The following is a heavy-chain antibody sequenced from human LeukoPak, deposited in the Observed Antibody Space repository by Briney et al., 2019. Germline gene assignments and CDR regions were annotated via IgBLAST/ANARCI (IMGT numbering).Heavy chain of an antibody. CDR2: ISYDGSNK. CDR3: ARHGNIVVVPDASKAFDI. J-gene: IGHJ3*02. V-gene: IGHV3-30*03. CDR1: GFTFSSYG. Sequence: GRSLRLSCAASGFTFSSYGMHWVRQAPGKGLEWVAVISYDGSNKYYADSVKGRFTISRDNSKNTLYLQMNSLRAEDTAVYYCARHGNIVVVPDASKAFDIWGQGTMVTVSS. D-gene: IGHD2-2*01.